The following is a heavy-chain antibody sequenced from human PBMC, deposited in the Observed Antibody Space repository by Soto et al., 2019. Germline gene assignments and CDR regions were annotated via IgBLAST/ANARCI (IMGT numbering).Heavy chain of an antibody. J-gene: IGHJ6*02. CDR1: GFTFSVYA. CDR2: VTANGGST. Sequence: GGSLRLSCAATGFTFSVYAMTWVRQAPGKGLEWVSAVTANGGSTYSADSVKGRFTISRDNSKNTLFLQMNSLRAEDTAVYYCASLGVGDWANYYYYYGMDVWGQGTTVTV. V-gene: IGHV3-23*01. D-gene: IGHD2-21*02. CDR3: ASLGVGDWANYYYYYGMDV.